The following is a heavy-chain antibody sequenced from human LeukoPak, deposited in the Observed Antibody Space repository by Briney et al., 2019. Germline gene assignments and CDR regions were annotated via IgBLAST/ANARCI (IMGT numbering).Heavy chain of an antibody. CDR1: GGTFSSYA. CDR3: ARSYDSSGYHPKPSTAFDP. CDR2: IIPIFSTA. Sequence: SVKVSCKASGGTFSSYAISWVRQAPGQGLEWMGGIIPIFSTANYAQKFQGRVTITADESTSTAYMELSSLRSEDTAVYYCARSYDSSGYHPKPSTAFDPWGQGTLVTVSS. V-gene: IGHV1-69*13. D-gene: IGHD3-22*01. J-gene: IGHJ5*02.